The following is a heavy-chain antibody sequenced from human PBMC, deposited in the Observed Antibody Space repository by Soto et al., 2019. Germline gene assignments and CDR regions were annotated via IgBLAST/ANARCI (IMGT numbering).Heavy chain of an antibody. CDR3: AKEWGSSGWYNWFDP. V-gene: IGHV3-30*18. D-gene: IGHD6-13*01. CDR2: ISHDGSVT. CDR1: GFTFSTSG. Sequence: QVQMVESGGGVVQPGTSLRLSCATSGFTFSTSGMHWVRQAPGKGLEWVAMISHDGSVTYYTDSVQGRFTISRDTPKNTLYLQMNSLRDEHTAIYYCAKEWGSSGWYNWFDPWGQGTRVTVS. J-gene: IGHJ5*02.